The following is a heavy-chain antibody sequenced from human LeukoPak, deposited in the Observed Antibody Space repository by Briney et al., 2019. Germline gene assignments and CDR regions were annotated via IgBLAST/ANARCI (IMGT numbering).Heavy chain of an antibody. V-gene: IGHV4-30-4*08. D-gene: IGHD3-22*01. CDR2: IYYSGST. J-gene: IGHJ5*02. CDR3: ARGLYYYDSSGYYSGTYWFDP. CDR1: GGSISSGDYY. Sequence: SETLSLTCTVSGGSISSGDYYWSLIRQPPGKGLEWVGYIYYSGSTYYNPSLKSRVTISVDTSKNQFSLKLSSVTAADTAVYYCARGLYYYDSSGYYSGTYWFDPWGQGTLVTVSS.